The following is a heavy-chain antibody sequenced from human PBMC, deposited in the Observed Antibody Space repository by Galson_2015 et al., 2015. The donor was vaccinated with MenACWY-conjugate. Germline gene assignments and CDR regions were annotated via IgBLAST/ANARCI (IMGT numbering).Heavy chain of an antibody. J-gene: IGHJ3*02. CDR3: ARDGLPPGAFDI. D-gene: IGHD3/OR15-3a*01. CDR1: GFTFSSYG. CDR2: ISSSSSYI. Sequence: SLRLSCAASGFTFSSYGMNWVRQAPGKGLEWVSSISSSSSYIYYADSVKGRFTISRDNAKNSLYLQMNSLRAEDTAVYYCARDGLPPGAFDIWGQGTMVTVSS. V-gene: IGHV3-21*01.